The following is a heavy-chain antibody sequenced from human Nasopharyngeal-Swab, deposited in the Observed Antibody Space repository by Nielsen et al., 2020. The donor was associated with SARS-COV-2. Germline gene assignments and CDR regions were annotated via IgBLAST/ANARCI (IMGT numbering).Heavy chain of an antibody. CDR3: ARESYYDSSGYRRVFDY. Sequence: SETLYRTCTVSGGSISSYYWSWIRQPPGKGLEWIGYIYYSGSTNYNPSLKSRVTISVDTSKNQFSLKLSSVTAADTAVYYCARESYYDSSGYRRVFDYWGQGTLVTVSS. J-gene: IGHJ4*02. D-gene: IGHD3-22*01. V-gene: IGHV4-59*01. CDR1: GGSISSYY. CDR2: IYYSGST.